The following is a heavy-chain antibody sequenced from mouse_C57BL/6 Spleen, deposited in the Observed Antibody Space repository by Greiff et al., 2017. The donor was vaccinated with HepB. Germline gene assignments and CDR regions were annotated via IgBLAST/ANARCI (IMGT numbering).Heavy chain of an antibody. V-gene: IGHV1-53*01. Sequence: QVQLQQSGTELVKPGASVKLSCKASGYTFTSYWMHWVKQRPGQGLEWIGNINPSNGGTNYNEKFKSKATLTVDKSSSTAYMQLSSLTSEDSAVYYCARGGIYYDYDRGFAYWGQGTLVTVSA. CDR1: GYTFTSYW. D-gene: IGHD2-4*01. CDR3: ARGGIYYDYDRGFAY. J-gene: IGHJ3*01. CDR2: INPSNGGT.